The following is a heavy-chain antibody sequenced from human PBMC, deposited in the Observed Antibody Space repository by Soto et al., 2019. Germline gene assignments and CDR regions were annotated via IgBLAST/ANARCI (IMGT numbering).Heavy chain of an antibody. CDR1: GYTFTSYG. J-gene: IGHJ6*03. CDR3: ARSTWKTYYYYYYMDV. CDR2: ISAYNGNT. D-gene: IGHD1-1*01. Sequence: ASVKVSCKASGYTFTSYGISWVRQAPGQGLEWMGWISAYNGNTNYAQKLQGRVTMTRNTSISTAYMELSSLRSEDTAVYYCARSTWKTYYYYYYMDVWGKGTTVTVSS. V-gene: IGHV1-18*01.